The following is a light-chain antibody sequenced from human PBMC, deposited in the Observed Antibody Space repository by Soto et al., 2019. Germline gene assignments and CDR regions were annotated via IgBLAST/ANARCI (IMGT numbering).Light chain of an antibody. V-gene: IGKV1-39*01. J-gene: IGKJ1*01. Sequence: EIQMTQSPSSLSASVGARVTITCRASQSISSYLNWYQHKPGKAPKLLIYAASSLQTGVPSRFSGSRSGTDFALTISSLQREEFATYYCQQTDTFPRTFGKGTKVDI. CDR2: AAS. CDR3: QQTDTFPRT. CDR1: QSISSY.